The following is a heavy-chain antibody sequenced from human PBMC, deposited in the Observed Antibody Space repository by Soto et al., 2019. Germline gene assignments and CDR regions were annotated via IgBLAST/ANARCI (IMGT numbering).Heavy chain of an antibody. V-gene: IGHV3-23*01. J-gene: IGHJ6*02. CDR2: ISGSGGST. CDR3: AKAYSNYGYYYYGMDV. D-gene: IGHD4-4*01. CDR1: GFTFSSYA. Sequence: GGSLRLSCAASGFTFSSYAMSWVRQAPGKGLERVSAISGSGGSTYYADSVKGRFTISRDNSKNTLYQQMNSLRAEDTAVYYCAKAYSNYGYYYYGMDVWGQGTTVTVSS.